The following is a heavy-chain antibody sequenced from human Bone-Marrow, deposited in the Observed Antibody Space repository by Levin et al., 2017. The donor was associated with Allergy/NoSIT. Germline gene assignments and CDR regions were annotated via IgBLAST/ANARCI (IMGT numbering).Heavy chain of an antibody. Sequence: KTSETLSLTCTVSGGSISGGGYYWSWIRQHPGKGLEWIGYTYYSGNTYYNPSLKSRVIISVVTSKNQLSLKLTSVTVAETAVYCCARFNGYDFDYWGQGTLVTVSS. CDR3: ARFNGYDFDY. CDR2: TYYSGNT. V-gene: IGHV4-31*03. D-gene: IGHD5-12*01. J-gene: IGHJ4*02. CDR1: GGSISGGGYY.